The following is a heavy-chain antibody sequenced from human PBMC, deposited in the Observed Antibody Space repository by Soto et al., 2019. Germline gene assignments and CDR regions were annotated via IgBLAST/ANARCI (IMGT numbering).Heavy chain of an antibody. Sequence: QVQLVQSGAEVKKPGASVKVSCKASGYTFTSYGISWVRQAPGQGLEWMGWISAYNGNTNYAQKLQGRVTMTTDTSTSTAYMELRSLRSDDTAVYYCASGYDYVWWSYRPYYFDYWGQGTLVTVSS. D-gene: IGHD3-16*02. CDR2: ISAYNGNT. J-gene: IGHJ4*02. V-gene: IGHV1-18*04. CDR1: GYTFTSYG. CDR3: ASGYDYVWWSYRPYYFDY.